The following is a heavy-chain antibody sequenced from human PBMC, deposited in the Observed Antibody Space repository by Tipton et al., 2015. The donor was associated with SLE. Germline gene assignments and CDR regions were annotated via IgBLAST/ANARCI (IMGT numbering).Heavy chain of an antibody. Sequence: TLSLTCTVPGGSVSSVGYYWSWIRLQPGKGLEWIGYIYYIGSGSTSYNPSLKSRLTISVDTSKNQFSLKLSSVTAADTAVYYCARDRSRGYGSFDDWGQGTLVTVSS. D-gene: IGHD5-12*01. V-gene: IGHV4-31*03. J-gene: IGHJ4*02. CDR2: IYYIGSGST. CDR1: GGSVSSVGYY. CDR3: ARDRSRGYGSFDD.